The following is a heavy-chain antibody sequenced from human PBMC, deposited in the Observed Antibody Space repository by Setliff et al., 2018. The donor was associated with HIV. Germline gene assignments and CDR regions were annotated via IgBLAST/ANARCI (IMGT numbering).Heavy chain of an antibody. J-gene: IGHJ4*02. CDR1: GYIFTSYA. V-gene: IGHV7-4-1*02. D-gene: IGHD3-3*01. CDR2: MNTNTGNP. Sequence: ASVKVSCKASGYIFTSYAMNWVRQAPGQGLEWMGGMNTNTGNPTYAQGFTGRFVFSLDTSVSTAYLQISSVKAEDTAMYYCARDFGRTLDYWGRGTLVTVSS. CDR3: ARDFGRTLDY.